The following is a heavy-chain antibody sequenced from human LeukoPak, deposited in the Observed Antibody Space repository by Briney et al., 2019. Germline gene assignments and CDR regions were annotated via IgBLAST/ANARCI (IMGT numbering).Heavy chain of an antibody. V-gene: IGHV3-21*01. CDR2: ISSSSSYI. J-gene: IGHJ4*02. D-gene: IGHD6-19*01. CDR3: ARDKGGWFDY. CDR1: GFTFSSYS. Sequence: PGGSLRLSCAASGFTFSSYSMNWVRQAPGKGLEWVSFISSSSSYIYYADSVKGRFTISRDNAKNSLYLQMNSLRAEDTAVYYCARDKGGWFDYWGQGTLVTVSS.